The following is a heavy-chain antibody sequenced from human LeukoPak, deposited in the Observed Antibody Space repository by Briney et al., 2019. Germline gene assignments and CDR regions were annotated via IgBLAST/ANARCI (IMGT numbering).Heavy chain of an antibody. Sequence: PSETLSLTCTVSGGSISSSSYYWGWIRQPPGKGLEWIGSIYYSGGTYYNPSLKSRVTISVDASKNQFSLKLSSVTAADTAVYYCASGSTVDYWGQGTLVTVSS. CDR3: ASGSTVDY. D-gene: IGHD2-2*01. CDR2: IYYSGGT. J-gene: IGHJ4*02. V-gene: IGHV4-39*01. CDR1: GGSISSSSYY.